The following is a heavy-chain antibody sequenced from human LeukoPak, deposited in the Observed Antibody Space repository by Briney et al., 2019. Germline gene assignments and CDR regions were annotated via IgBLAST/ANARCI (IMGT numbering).Heavy chain of an antibody. D-gene: IGHD5-24*01. J-gene: IGHJ4*02. Sequence: ASVKVSCKASGYTFTGYYMHWVRQAPGQGLEWMGWINPNSGGTNYAQKFQGRVTMTRDTSISTAYMELSRLRSDDTAVYYCARAPRWLQLRGSTNGGFDYWGQGTLVTVSS. CDR3: ARAPRWLQLRGSTNGGFDY. CDR1: GYTFTGYY. CDR2: INPNSGGT. V-gene: IGHV1-2*02.